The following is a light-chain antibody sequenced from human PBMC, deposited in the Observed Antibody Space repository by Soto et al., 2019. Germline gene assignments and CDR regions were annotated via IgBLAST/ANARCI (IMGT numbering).Light chain of an antibody. Sequence: QPVLTQPPSAAGTPGQRVTISCSGSGSNIGRNNVYWFQQLPGTAPKLLIYMNQQRPSGVPDRFSGSKSGTSGSLAISGLRSEDEADYYCATWDASLSGWVFGGGTKLTVL. CDR3: ATWDASLSGWV. CDR1: GSNIGRNN. J-gene: IGLJ3*02. CDR2: MNQ. V-gene: IGLV1-47*01.